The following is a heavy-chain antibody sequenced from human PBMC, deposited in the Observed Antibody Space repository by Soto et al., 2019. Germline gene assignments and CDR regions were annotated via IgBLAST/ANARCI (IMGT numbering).Heavy chain of an antibody. V-gene: IGHV3-48*02. CDR1: GFTFSSYS. J-gene: IGHJ6*02. D-gene: IGHD2-15*01. CDR3: ASLDIVVVVAATPPLYYYGMDV. Sequence: GGSLRLSCAASGFTFSSYSMNWVLQAPWKGLEWVSYISSSSSTIYYADSVKGRFTISRDNAKNSLYLQMNSLRDEDTAVYYCASLDIVVVVAATPPLYYYGMDVWGQGTTVTVSS. CDR2: ISSSSSTI.